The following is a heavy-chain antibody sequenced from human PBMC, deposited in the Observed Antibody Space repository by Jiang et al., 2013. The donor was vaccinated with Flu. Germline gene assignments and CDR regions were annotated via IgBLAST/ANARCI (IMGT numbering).Heavy chain of an antibody. J-gene: IGHJ4*02. CDR1: GYTFTGYY. Sequence: SVKVSCKASGYTFTGYYMHWVRQAPGQGLEWMGWINPNSGGTNYAQKFQGRVTMTRDTSISTAYMELSRLRSDDTAVYYCARGGIIAAAGTESFDYWGQGTLVTVSS. D-gene: IGHD6-13*01. CDR2: INPNSGGT. CDR3: ARGGIIAAAGTESFDY. V-gene: IGHV1-2*02.